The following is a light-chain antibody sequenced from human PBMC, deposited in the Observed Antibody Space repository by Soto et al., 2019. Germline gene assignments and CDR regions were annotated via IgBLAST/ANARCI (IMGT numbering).Light chain of an antibody. V-gene: IGKV3-20*01. Sequence: EIVLTQSPGTLSLSPGESATLSCRASQSVSSSYLACYQQKPGQAPRLLIYGASSRATGIPDRFSGSGSGTDFTLTISRLEPEDFAAYYSQQYGSSPLTFGGGTKVEIK. J-gene: IGKJ4*01. CDR3: QQYGSSPLT. CDR1: QSVSSSY. CDR2: GAS.